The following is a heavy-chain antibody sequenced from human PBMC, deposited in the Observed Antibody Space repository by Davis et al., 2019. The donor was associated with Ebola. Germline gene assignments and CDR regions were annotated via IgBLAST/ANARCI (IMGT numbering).Heavy chain of an antibody. V-gene: IGHV1-69*13. D-gene: IGHD2-15*01. J-gene: IGHJ6*02. CDR2: IIPIFGTA. Sequence: SVKVSCKASGGTFSSYAISWVRQAPGQGLEWMGGIIPIFGTANYAQKFRGRVTITADESTSTAYMELSSLRSEDTAVYYCARALAYCSGGSCYSEDYYYYGMDVWGQGTTVTVSS. CDR3: ARALAYCSGGSCYSEDYYYYGMDV. CDR1: GGTFSSYA.